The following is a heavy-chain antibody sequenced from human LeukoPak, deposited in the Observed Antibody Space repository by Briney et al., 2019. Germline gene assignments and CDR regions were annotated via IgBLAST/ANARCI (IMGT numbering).Heavy chain of an antibody. CDR1: GYTFTSYA. J-gene: IGHJ2*01. CDR2: INAGNGNT. CDR3: ARGGSGWTAWNFDL. D-gene: IGHD6-19*01. V-gene: IGHV1-3*03. Sequence: ASVKVSCKASGYTFTSYAMHWVRQAPGQRLEWTGWINAGNGNTKYSQEFQGRVTITRDTSASTAYMELSSLRSENMAVYYCARGGSGWTAWNFDLWGRGTLVTVSS.